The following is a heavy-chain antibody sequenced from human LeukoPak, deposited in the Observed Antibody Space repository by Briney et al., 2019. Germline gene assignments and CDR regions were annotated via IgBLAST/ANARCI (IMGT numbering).Heavy chain of an antibody. CDR2: ISYDGSNK. CDR3: AKDELRYFDWSLGFAENNWFDP. J-gene: IGHJ5*02. D-gene: IGHD3-9*01. V-gene: IGHV3-30*18. Sequence: GGSLRLSCAAPGFTFSSYGMHWVRQAPGQGLEWVAVISYDGSNKYYADSVKGRFTISRDNSKNTLYLQMNSLRAEDTAVYYCAKDELRYFDWSLGFAENNWFDPWGQGTLVTVSS. CDR1: GFTFSSYG.